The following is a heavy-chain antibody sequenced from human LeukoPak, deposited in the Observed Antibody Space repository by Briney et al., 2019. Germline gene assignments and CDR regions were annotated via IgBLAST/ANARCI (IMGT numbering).Heavy chain of an antibody. CDR1: GFIFSSYA. J-gene: IGHJ4*02. Sequence: GGALRLSCAASGFIFSSYAMSWVRQAPGKGLEWVSAISGGGGDTYYADSVKGRFTISRDNSKNTLYLQMGSLRAEDMAVYYCARVWFGELLSDGVWLPADYWGQGTLVTVSS. CDR3: ARVWFGELLSDGVWLPADY. V-gene: IGHV3-23*01. CDR2: ISGGGGDT. D-gene: IGHD3-10*01.